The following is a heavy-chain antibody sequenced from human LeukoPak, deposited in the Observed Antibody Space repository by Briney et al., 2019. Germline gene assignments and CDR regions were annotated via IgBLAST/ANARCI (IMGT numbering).Heavy chain of an antibody. J-gene: IGHJ4*02. CDR3: ARYSGTYSSFDY. D-gene: IGHD1-26*01. CDR1: GFTFSSYA. Sequence: GGSLRLSCAASGFTFSSYAMHWVRQAPSKGLEWVAVISYDGSNKYYADSVKGRFTISRDNAKNTLYLQMNSLRAEDAAVYYCARYSGTYSSFDYWGQGTLVTVSS. V-gene: IGHV3-30-3*01. CDR2: ISYDGSNK.